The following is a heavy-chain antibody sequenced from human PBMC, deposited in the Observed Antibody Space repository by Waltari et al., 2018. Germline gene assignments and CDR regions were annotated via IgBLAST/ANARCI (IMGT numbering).Heavy chain of an antibody. CDR2: INHSGST. J-gene: IGHJ3*02. Sequence: QVQLQQWGAGLLKPSETLSLTCAASGGSFSGYYWSWIRQPPGKGLEWTGEINHSGSTNYNPSLKSRVTISVDTSKNQFSLKLSSVTAADTAVYYCARSGEALFSDAFDIWGQGTMVTVSS. CDR3: ARSGEALFSDAFDI. CDR1: GGSFSGYY. V-gene: IGHV4-34*01. D-gene: IGHD2-21*01.